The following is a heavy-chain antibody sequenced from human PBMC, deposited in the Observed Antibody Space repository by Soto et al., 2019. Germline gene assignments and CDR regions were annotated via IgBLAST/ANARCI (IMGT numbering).Heavy chain of an antibody. J-gene: IGHJ6*04. CDR1: GGTFSSYA. CDR3: ARVRSSPPTARYYYYGMDV. CDR2: IIPIFGTA. D-gene: IGHD1-26*01. V-gene: IGHV1-69*13. Sequence: ASVKVSCKASGGTFSSYAISWVRQAPGQGLEWMGGIIPIFGTANYAQKFQGRVTITADESTSTAYMELSSLRSEDTAVYYCARVRSSPPTARYYYYGMDVWGKGTTATVSS.